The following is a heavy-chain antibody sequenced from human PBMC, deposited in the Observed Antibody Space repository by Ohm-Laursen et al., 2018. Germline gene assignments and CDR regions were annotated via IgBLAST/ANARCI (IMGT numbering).Heavy chain of an antibody. CDR2: MYYSGIT. J-gene: IGHJ3*02. CDR1: GYSVGITNW. D-gene: IGHD1-1*01. CDR3: ATILPGTWYAFDM. Sequence: SDTLSLTCAVSGYSVGITNWWAWIRQPPGKGLEWIGYMYYSGITYYNPSLKSRVTMSIDTSKNQVFLKLNSVTAMDTAMYYCATILPGTWYAFDMWGQGTMVTVSS. V-gene: IGHV4-28*01.